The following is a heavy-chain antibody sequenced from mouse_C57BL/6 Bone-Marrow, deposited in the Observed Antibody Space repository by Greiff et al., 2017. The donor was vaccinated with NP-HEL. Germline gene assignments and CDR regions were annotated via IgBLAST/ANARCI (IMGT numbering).Heavy chain of an antibody. D-gene: IGHD2-4*01. Sequence: QVQLQQSGAELVRPGASVKLSCKASGYTFTDYYINWVKQRPGQGLEWIARIYPGSGNTYYNEKFKGKATLTAEKSSSTAYMQLSSLTSEVSAVYICATYDYAAYWGQGTSVTVSS. CDR2: IYPGSGNT. V-gene: IGHV1-76*01. CDR1: GYTFTDYY. CDR3: ATYDYAAY. J-gene: IGHJ4*01.